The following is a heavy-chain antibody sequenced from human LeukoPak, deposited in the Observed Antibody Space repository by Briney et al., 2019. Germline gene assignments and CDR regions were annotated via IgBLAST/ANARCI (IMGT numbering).Heavy chain of an antibody. CDR2: IKSKTDGGTT. J-gene: IGHJ6*02. D-gene: IGHD6-19*01. Sequence: PGGSLRLSCAASGFIFSNAWMHWVRQAPGKGLEWVGRIKSKTDGGTTDYAAPVKGRFTISRDDSKNTLYLQMNSLKTEDTAVYYCTTYSSGWVYYYYGMDVWGQGTTVTVSS. CDR1: GFIFSNAW. CDR3: TTYSSGWVYYYYGMDV. V-gene: IGHV3-15*01.